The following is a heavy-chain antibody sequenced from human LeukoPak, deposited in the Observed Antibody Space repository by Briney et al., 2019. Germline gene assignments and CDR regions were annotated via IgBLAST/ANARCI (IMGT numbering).Heavy chain of an antibody. CDR1: GGSFSGYY. D-gene: IGHD5-12*01. CDR3: ARGLVDTAPPRGPISIRRYFDY. J-gene: IGHJ4*02. Sequence: PSETLSLTCAVYGGSFSGYYWSWIRQPPGKGLEWIGEINHSGSTNYNPTLKSRVTISVDTSKNQFSLKLSSVTAADTAVYYCARGLVDTAPPRGPISIRRYFDYWGQGTLVTVSS. V-gene: IGHV4-34*01. CDR2: INHSGST.